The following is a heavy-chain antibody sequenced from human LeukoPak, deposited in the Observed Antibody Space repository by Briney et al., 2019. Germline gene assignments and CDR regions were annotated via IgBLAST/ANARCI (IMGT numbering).Heavy chain of an antibody. J-gene: IGHJ4*02. Sequence: PGGCLRLSCAASGFTFSSYAMHWVRQAPGKGLEWVAVISYDGSNKYYADSVKGRFTISRDNAKNSLYLQMNSLRAEDTAVYYCARVKVIEYPYDYWGQGTLVTVSS. CDR1: GFTFSSYA. V-gene: IGHV3-30-3*01. CDR2: ISYDGSNK. CDR3: ARVKVIEYPYDY. D-gene: IGHD2/OR15-2a*01.